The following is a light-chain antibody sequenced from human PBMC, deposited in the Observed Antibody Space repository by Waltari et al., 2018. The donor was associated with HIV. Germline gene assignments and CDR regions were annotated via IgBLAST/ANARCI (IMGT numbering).Light chain of an antibody. J-gene: IGKJ5*01. CDR2: YAS. CDR1: QIILDY. CDR3: QQTFNIPLT. V-gene: IGKV1-39*01. Sequence: DIQVTQSPPSLPASVGGRVTITCRTSQIILDYLNWDQHKPGKAPKLLSSYASNLESGGPSRFSGSGSGTEFTLTIHSLQPEDFGTYYCQQTFNIPLTFGQGTRLE.